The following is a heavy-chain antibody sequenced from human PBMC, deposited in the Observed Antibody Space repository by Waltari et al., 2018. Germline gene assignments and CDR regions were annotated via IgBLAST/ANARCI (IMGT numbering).Heavy chain of an antibody. CDR1: GFPFMGFG. CDR2: ISGSGATP. Sequence: EVQLLESAGGLVRPGEALRLSCASAGFPFMGFGMTWVRQAPGEGPECVSSISGSGATPFYADSVKGRFTIVRDNSRDTVYLQMNSLRVDDSAVYYCAKGSRGYTNYFFDSWGQGTLVSVSS. D-gene: IGHD3-16*02. J-gene: IGHJ4*02. CDR3: AKGSRGYTNYFFDS. V-gene: IGHV3-23*01.